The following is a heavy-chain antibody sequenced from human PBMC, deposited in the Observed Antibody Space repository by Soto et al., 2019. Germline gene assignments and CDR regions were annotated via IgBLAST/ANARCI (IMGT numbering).Heavy chain of an antibody. J-gene: IGHJ4*02. V-gene: IGHV4-34*01. CDR1: GGSFSGYY. D-gene: IGHD5-12*01. Sequence: QVQLQQWGAGLLKPSETLSLTCAVYGGSFSGYYWSWIRQPPGKGLEWIGEINHSGSTNYNPSLKSRVNISVDTSKNQFALKLSSVTAADTAVYYCARGRWLRSSFDYWGQGTLVTVSS. CDR3: ARGRWLRSSFDY. CDR2: INHSGST.